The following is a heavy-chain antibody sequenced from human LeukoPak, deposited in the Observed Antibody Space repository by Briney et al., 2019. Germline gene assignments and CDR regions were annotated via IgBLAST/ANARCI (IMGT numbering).Heavy chain of an antibody. V-gene: IGHV4-38-2*02. CDR3: ARDILMTTVTTTNWFDP. J-gene: IGHJ5*02. CDR1: GYSISSGYY. D-gene: IGHD4-17*01. Sequence: PSETLSLTCAVSGYSISSGYYWGWIRQPPGQGLEWIGSIYHSGSTNYNPSLKSRVTMSVDTSKNQFSLKLSSVTAADTAVYYCARDILMTTVTTTNWFDPWGQGTLVTVSS. CDR2: IYHSGST.